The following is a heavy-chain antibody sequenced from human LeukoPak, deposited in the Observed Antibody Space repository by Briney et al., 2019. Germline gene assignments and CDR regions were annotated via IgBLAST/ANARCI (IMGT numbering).Heavy chain of an antibody. V-gene: IGHV4-59*08. CDR1: GGSISSYY. Sequence: IPSETLSLTCTVSGGSISSYYWSWIRQPPGKGLEWIGYIYYSGSTNYNPSLKSRVTISVDTSKNQFSLKLSSVTAADTAVYYCARGHSGSYSRHYYYGMDVWGQGTTVTVSS. D-gene: IGHD1-26*01. J-gene: IGHJ6*02. CDR3: ARGHSGSYSRHYYYGMDV. CDR2: IYYSGST.